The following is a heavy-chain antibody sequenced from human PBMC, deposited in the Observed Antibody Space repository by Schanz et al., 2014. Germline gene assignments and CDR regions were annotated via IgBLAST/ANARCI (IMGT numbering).Heavy chain of an antibody. CDR3: ARTGYDPSLTH. CDR2: IIPILGIP. Sequence: QVQLVQSGAEVKKPGSSMKVSCKASGGTFSTYPINWLRQAPGQGLEWMGRIIPILGIPNYAQKFQGRVTFTADKSTSTAYMELSSLKSEDTAVYYCARTGYDPSLTHWGQGTLVTVSS. CDR1: GGTFSTYP. J-gene: IGHJ4*02. D-gene: IGHD5-12*01. V-gene: IGHV1-69*02.